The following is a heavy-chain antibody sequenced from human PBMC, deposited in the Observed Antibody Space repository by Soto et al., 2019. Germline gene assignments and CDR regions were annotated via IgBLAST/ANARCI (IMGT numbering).Heavy chain of an antibody. CDR3: ARSPLPDTEFDY. J-gene: IGHJ4*02. Sequence: GEALKISCKGSGYSFTRYWIGSVRQMPGKGLEWMGIIYPGDSDTRYSPSFQGQVTISADKSISTAYLQWSSLKASDTAMYYCARSPLPDTEFDYWGQGTLVTVSS. V-gene: IGHV5-51*01. D-gene: IGHD3-9*01. CDR2: IYPGDSDT. CDR1: GYSFTRYW.